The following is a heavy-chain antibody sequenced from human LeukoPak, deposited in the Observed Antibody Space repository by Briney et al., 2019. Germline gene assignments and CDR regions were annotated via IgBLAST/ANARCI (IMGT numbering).Heavy chain of an antibody. D-gene: IGHD1-14*01. J-gene: IGHJ5*02. Sequence: GGSLRLSCAASGFTFSTSTMSWFRLAPGKGLEWVSSISANSDYIYYADSLKGRFTISRDNAKNSLYLQMNSLTAEDTAVYYCARISNNARFPNWFDPWGQGTLVTVSS. CDR3: ARISNNARFPNWFDP. CDR1: GFTFSTST. CDR2: ISANSDYI. V-gene: IGHV3-21*01.